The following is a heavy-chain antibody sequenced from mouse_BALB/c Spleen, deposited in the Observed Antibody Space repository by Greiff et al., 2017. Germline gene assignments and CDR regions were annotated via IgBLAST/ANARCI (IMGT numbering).Heavy chain of an antibody. CDR1: GYAFSSSW. V-gene: IGHV1-82*01. J-gene: IGHJ2*01. D-gene: IGHD2-4*01. Sequence: QVQLKESGPELVKPGASVKISCKASGYAFSSSWMNWVKQRPGQGLEWIGRIYPGDGDTNYNGKFKGKATLTADKSSSTAYMQLSSLTSVDSAVYFCARWDYDFDYWGQGTTLTVSS. CDR2: IYPGDGDT. CDR3: ARWDYDFDY.